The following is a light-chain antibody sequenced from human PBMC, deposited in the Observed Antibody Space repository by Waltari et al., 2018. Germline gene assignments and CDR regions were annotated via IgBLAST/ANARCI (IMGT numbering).Light chain of an antibody. CDR2: AAS. CDR1: QGISSY. J-gene: IGKJ2*01. Sequence: AIRMTQSPSSFSASTGDRVTITCRDSQGISSYLAWYQQKPGKAPKLLIYAASTLQSGVPSRFSGSGSGTDFTLTISCLQSEDFATYYCQQYYSYPYTFGQGTKLEIK. V-gene: IGKV1-8*01. CDR3: QQYYSYPYT.